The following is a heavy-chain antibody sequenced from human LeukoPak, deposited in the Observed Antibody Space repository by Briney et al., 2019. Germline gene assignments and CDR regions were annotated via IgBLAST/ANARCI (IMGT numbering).Heavy chain of an antibody. CDR3: ARGRGRYCSGGSCYPQYYYYYYGMDV. CDR2: MNPNSGNT. V-gene: IGHV1-8*01. D-gene: IGHD2-15*01. J-gene: IGHJ6*02. CDR1: GYTFTSYD. Sequence: GASVKVSCKASGYTFTSYDINWVRQATGQGLEWMGWMNPNSGNTGYAQKFQGRVTMTRNTSISTAYMELSSLRSEDTAVYYCARGRGRYCSGGSCYPQYYYYYYGMDVWGQGTTVTVSS.